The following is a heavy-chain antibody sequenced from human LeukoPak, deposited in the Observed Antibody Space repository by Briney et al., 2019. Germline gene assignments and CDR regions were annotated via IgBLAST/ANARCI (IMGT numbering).Heavy chain of an antibody. CDR3: AKDEIVVVPAAPDY. CDR2: ISYDGSNK. J-gene: IGHJ4*02. D-gene: IGHD2-2*01. CDR1: GFTFSSYG. Sequence: GRSLRLSCAASGFTFSSYGMHWVRQAPGKGLEWVAVISYDGSNKYYADSVKGRFTISRDNSKNTLYLQMNSLRAEDTAVYYCAKDEIVVVPAAPDYWDQGTLVTVSS. V-gene: IGHV3-30*18.